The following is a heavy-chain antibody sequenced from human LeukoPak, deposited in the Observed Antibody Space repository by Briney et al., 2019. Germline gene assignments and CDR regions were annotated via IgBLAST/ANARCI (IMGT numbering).Heavy chain of an antibody. CDR2: IIPIFGTA. J-gene: IGHJ6*03. D-gene: IGHD2-2*01. Sequence: SVKVSCKASGGTFSSYAISWVRQVPGQGLERMGGIIPIFGTANYAQKFQGRVTITADESTSTAYMELSSLRSEDTAVYYCASSRDIVVVPAAMPNYYYYYMDVWGKGTTVTISS. V-gene: IGHV1-69*13. CDR3: ASSRDIVVVPAAMPNYYYYYMDV. CDR1: GGTFSSYA.